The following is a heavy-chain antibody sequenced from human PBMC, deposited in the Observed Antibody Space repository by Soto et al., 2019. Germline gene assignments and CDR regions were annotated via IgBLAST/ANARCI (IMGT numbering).Heavy chain of an antibody. CDR2: IYSGGST. J-gene: IGHJ6*02. CDR1: GFTVSSNY. V-gene: IGHV3-53*01. CDR3: ARPSIWSSLDNGYYYGMDV. Sequence: PGGSLRLSCAASGFTVSSNYMSWVRQAPGKGLEWVSVIYSGGSTYYADSVKGRFTISRDNSKNTLYLQMNSLRAEDTAVYYCARPSIWSSLDNGYYYGMDVWGQGTTVTVSS. D-gene: IGHD3-3*01.